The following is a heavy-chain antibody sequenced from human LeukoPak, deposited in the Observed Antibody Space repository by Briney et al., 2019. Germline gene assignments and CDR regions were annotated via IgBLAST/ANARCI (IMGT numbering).Heavy chain of an antibody. CDR3: ERALFGVVPYSPYYYYYMDV. V-gene: IGHV4-61*02. D-gene: IGHD3-3*01. CDR2: IYTSGST. J-gene: IGHJ6*03. Sequence: SETLSLTCTVSGGSISSGSYYWSWIRQPAGKGLEWIGRIYTSGSTNYNPSLKSRVTISVDTSKNQFSLKLSSVTAADTAVYYCERALFGVVPYSPYYYYYMDVWGKGTTVTVSS. CDR1: GGSISSGSYY.